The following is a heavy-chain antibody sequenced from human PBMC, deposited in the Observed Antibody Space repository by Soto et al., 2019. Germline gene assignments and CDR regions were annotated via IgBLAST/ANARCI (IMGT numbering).Heavy chain of an antibody. CDR2: INHSGST. CDR1: GGSFSGYY. V-gene: IGHV4-34*01. J-gene: IGHJ3*02. Sequence: SETLSLTCAVYGGSFSGYYWSWIRQPPGKGLEWIGEINHSGSTNYNPSLKSRVTISVDTSKNQFSLKLSSVTAADTAVYYCARSRTLDAFDIWGQGTMVTVSS. CDR3: ARSRTLDAFDI. D-gene: IGHD1-1*01.